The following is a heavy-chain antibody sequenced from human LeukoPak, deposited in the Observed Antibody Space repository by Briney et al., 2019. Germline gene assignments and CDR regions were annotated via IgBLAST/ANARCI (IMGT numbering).Heavy chain of an antibody. CDR3: ARAKIAARDPNNWFDP. CDR2: IYHSGSA. CDR1: GYSINSGYY. J-gene: IGHJ5*02. V-gene: IGHV4-38-2*02. D-gene: IGHD6-6*01. Sequence: SETLSLTCTVSGYSINSGYYWGWIRRPPGKGLEWIGSIYHSGSAYYNPSLKSRVTISVDTSKNQFSLKLSSVTAADTALYFCARAKIAARDPNNWFDPWGQGTLVTVSS.